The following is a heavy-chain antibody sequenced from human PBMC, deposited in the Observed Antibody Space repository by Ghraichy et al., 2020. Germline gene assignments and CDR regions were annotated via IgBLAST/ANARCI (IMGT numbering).Heavy chain of an antibody. Sequence: GGSLRLSCAASGFTFRANGMHWVRQAPGKGLEWVAIIWNDGSNKYYGDSVRGRFTISRDNSQNMVYLQMTSLRVDDTAVYYCAREGVPAPIPTPYYIVYWGQGALVTVSS. CDR2: IWNDGSNK. V-gene: IGHV3-33*01. D-gene: IGHD2-2*02. CDR1: GFTFRANG. J-gene: IGHJ4*02. CDR3: AREGVPAPIPTPYYIVY.